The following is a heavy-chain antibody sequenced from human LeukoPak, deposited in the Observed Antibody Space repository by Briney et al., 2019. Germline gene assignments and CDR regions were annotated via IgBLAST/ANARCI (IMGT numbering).Heavy chain of an antibody. CDR3: AKDNYDSSGTDY. V-gene: IGHV3-23*01. D-gene: IGHD3-22*01. CDR2: ISGSGGST. CDR1: GFTFSSYA. Sequence: GGSLRLSCAASGFTFSSYAMSWVRQAPGKGLEWVSAISGSGGSTYYADSVKGRFTISRDNSKNTLYLQMSSLRAEDTAVYYCAKDNYDSSGTDYWGQGTLVTVSS. J-gene: IGHJ4*02.